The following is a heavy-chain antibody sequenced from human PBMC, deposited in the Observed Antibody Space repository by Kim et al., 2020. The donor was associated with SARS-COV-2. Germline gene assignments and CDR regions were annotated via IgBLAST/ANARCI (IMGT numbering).Heavy chain of an antibody. CDR3: ARDDDSSSWSDPDCSGGSCHRSLDF. J-gene: IGHJ4*02. Sequence: GGSLRLSCAASGFTFSSYGMHWVRQSPGKGLEWVAVIWYDGSNKYYADSVKGRFTISRDNSKNTLYLQMNSLRAEDTAVYYCARDDDSSSWSDPDCSGGSCHRSLDFWGQGTLVTVSS. CDR1: GFTFSSYG. CDR2: IWYDGSNK. V-gene: IGHV3-33*01. D-gene: IGHD2-15*01.